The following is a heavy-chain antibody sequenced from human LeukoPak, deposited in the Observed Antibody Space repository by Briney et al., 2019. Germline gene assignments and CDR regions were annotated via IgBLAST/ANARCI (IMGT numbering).Heavy chain of an antibody. CDR3: AREMKMATISGGAFDI. CDR2: INPSGGST. Sequence: GASVKVSCKASGYTFTGYYMHWVRQAPGQGLEWMGIINPSGGSTSYAQKFQGRVTMTRDTSTSTVYMELSSLRSEDTAVYYCAREMKMATISGGAFDIWGQGTMVTVSS. CDR1: GYTFTGYY. J-gene: IGHJ3*02. D-gene: IGHD5-24*01. V-gene: IGHV1-46*01.